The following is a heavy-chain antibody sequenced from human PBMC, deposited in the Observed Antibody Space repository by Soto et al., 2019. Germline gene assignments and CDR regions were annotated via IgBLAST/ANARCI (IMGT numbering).Heavy chain of an antibody. CDR1: GFTFSSYS. CDR2: IWYDGSNK. V-gene: IGHV3-33*01. D-gene: IGHD5-12*01. CDR3: ARESHSGYEGWGFNLDY. J-gene: IGHJ4*02. Sequence: QVQLVESGGGVVQPGRSLRLSCAASGFTFSSYSMHWVRQAPGKGLEWVAVIWYDGSNKYYADSVKGRFTISRDNSKNTLYLQMNSLRAEDTAVYYCARESHSGYEGWGFNLDYWGQGTLVTVSS.